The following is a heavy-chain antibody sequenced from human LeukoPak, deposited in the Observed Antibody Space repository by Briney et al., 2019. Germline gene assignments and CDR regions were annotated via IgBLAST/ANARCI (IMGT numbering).Heavy chain of an antibody. D-gene: IGHD6-13*01. CDR3: ARRRGSWYYFDY. Sequence: SETLSLTCAVYGGSFSGYYWSWIRQPPGKGLEWIGEINHSGSTNYNPSLKSRVTISVDTSKDQFSLKLSSVTAADTAVYYCARRRGSWYYFDYWGQGTLVTVSS. CDR2: INHSGST. J-gene: IGHJ4*02. V-gene: IGHV4-34*01. CDR1: GGSFSGYY.